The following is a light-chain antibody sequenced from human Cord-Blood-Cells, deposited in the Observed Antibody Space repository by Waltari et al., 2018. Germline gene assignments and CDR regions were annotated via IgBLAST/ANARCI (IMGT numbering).Light chain of an antibody. CDR2: EDN. J-gene: IGLJ1*01. CDR3: QSYDSSNRV. V-gene: IGLV6-57*01. Sequence: NFMLTQPHSVSESPGKTVTISCTRSSGSIASNYVQWYQQRPGSSPTTVIYEDNQRPSEVPDRFSGSIDSSSNSASLTISGLKTEDEADYYCQSYDSSNRVFGTGTKVTVL. CDR1: SGSIASNY.